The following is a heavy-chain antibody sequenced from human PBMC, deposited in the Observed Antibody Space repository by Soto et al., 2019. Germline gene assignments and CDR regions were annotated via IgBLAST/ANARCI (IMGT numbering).Heavy chain of an antibody. CDR3: AREGGESSDGLYYFDS. CDR1: GGSISSDNY. Sequence: PXETLSLTCTVSGGSISSDNYWSCIRQPPGKGLEWIGHIYYSGNTDYNPSLKSRLAISIDTSKNQFSLKLSSVTAADTAVYFCAREGGESSDGLYYFDSWGQGSLVTV. J-gene: IGHJ4*02. CDR2: IYYSGNT. V-gene: IGHV4-30-4*01. D-gene: IGHD3-16*01.